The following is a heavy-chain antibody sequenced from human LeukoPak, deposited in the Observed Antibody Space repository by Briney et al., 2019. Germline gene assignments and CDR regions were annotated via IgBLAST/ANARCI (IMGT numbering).Heavy chain of an antibody. CDR2: VNPNSGNT. D-gene: IGHD6-6*01. CDR1: GYTFTSYD. J-gene: IGHJ5*02. CDR3: ARGRKYSSPHDWFDP. Sequence: ASVKVSCKASGYTFTSYDINWVRQATGQGLEWMGWVNPNSGNTGYAQKFQGRVTMTRNTSISTAYMELSSLRSEDTAVYYCARGRKYSSPHDWFDPWGQGTLVTVSS. V-gene: IGHV1-8*01.